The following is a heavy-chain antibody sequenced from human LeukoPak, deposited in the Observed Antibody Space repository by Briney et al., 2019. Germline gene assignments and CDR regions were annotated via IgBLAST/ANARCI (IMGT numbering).Heavy chain of an antibody. CDR1: GFTFSSYS. V-gene: IGHV3-48*02. CDR3: ARKYCSTTSCLFDN. D-gene: IGHD2-2*01. J-gene: IGHJ4*02. CDR2: ISSSSSTI. Sequence: GGSLRLSCAASGFTFSSYSMNWVRQAPGKGLEWVSYISSSSSTIYYADSVKGRFTISRDNAKKSLYLQMNSLRDEDTAVYYCARKYCSTTSCLFDNWGQGTLVTVSS.